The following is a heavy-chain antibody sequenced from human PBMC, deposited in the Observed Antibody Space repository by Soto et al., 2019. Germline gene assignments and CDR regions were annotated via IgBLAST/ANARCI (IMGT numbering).Heavy chain of an antibody. CDR2: ISAYNGNT. Sequence: ASVKVSCKASGYTFTSYGISWVRQAPGQGLEWMGWISAYNGNTNYAQKLQGRVTMTTDTSTSTAYMELRSLRSDDTAVYYCARRLGIVGALKLDYWGQGTLVTVSS. J-gene: IGHJ4*02. CDR3: ARRLGIVGALKLDY. CDR1: GYTFTSYG. V-gene: IGHV1-18*01. D-gene: IGHD1-26*01.